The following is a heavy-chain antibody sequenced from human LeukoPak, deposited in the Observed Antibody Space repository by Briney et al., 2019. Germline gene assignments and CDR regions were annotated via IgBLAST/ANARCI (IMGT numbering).Heavy chain of an antibody. V-gene: IGHV4-61*02. CDR1: GGSISSGSYY. CDR2: IYTSEST. D-gene: IGHD3-10*02. J-gene: IGHJ5*02. Sequence: SETLSLTCTVSGGSISSGSYYWSWIRQPAGKGLEWIGRIYTSESTNYNPSLKSRVTISVDTSKNQFSLKLSSVTAADTAVYYCARDRGMFGELFFDWFDPWGQGTLVTVSS. CDR3: ARDRGMFGELFFDWFDP.